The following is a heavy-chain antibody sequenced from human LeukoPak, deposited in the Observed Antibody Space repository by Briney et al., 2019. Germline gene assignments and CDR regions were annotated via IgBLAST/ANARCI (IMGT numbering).Heavy chain of an antibody. CDR1: GGSISGYY. V-gene: IGHV4-59*01. CDR3: ARETSQKGAHYMDV. J-gene: IGHJ6*03. Sequence: TSETLSLTCTVSGGSISGYYWSWVRQSPEKGLESIGFIYSTGSTSYNPSLKSRVTISVDTSKNQFSLKLSSVTAADTAVYYCARETSQKGAHYMDVWGKGTTVTISS. CDR2: IYSTGST. D-gene: IGHD3-16*01.